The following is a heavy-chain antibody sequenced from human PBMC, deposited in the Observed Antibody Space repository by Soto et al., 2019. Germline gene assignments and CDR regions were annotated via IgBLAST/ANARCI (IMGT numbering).Heavy chain of an antibody. J-gene: IGHJ6*02. CDR1: GYSFTSYW. CDR3: ATIVVVPAASAGYYYYGMDV. CDR2: IDPSDSYT. Sequence: GESLKISCKGSGYSFTSYWISWVRQMPGKGLEWMGRIDPSDSYTNYSPSFKGHVTISADKSISTAYLQWSSLKASDTAMYYCATIVVVPAASAGYYYYGMDVWGQGTTVTVSS. D-gene: IGHD2-2*01. V-gene: IGHV5-10-1*01.